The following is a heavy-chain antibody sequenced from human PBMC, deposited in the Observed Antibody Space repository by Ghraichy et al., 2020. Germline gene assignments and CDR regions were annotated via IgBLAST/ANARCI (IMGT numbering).Heavy chain of an antibody. CDR3: AKDRGDFWSGYSDTPYWYFDL. V-gene: IGHV3-23*01. D-gene: IGHD3-3*01. CDR1: GFTFSSYA. Sequence: GGSLRLSCAASGFTFSSYAMSWVRQAPGKGLEWVSAISGSGGSTYYADSVKGRFTISRDNSKNTLYLQMNSLRAEDTAVYYCAKDRGDFWSGYSDTPYWYFDLWGRGTLVTVSS. CDR2: ISGSGGST. J-gene: IGHJ2*01.